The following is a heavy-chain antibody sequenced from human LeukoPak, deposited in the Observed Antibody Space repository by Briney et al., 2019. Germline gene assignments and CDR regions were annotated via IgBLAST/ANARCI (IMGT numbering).Heavy chain of an antibody. Sequence: PSETLSLTCTVSGYSISSGYYWGWIRQPPGKGLEWIGTIYYSGATYYNPSLTSRVTISVDTSRNQFSLKLSSVTAADTAVYYCARRPYSSSSGLATYMDVWGKGTTVTVSS. CDR2: IYYSGAT. D-gene: IGHD6-6*01. CDR3: ARRPYSSSSGLATYMDV. V-gene: IGHV4-38-2*02. CDR1: GYSISSGYY. J-gene: IGHJ6*03.